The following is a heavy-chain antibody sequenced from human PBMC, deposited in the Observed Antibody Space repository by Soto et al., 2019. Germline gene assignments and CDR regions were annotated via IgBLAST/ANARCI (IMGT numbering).Heavy chain of an antibody. CDR2: ISYDGSNK. CDR3: AGSIAAAGKSG. Sequence: QVQLVESGGGVVQPGRSLRLSCAASGFTFSSYGMHWVRQAPGKGLEWVAVISYDGSNKYYADSVKGRFTISRDNSKNTLYLQMNSLRAEDTAVYYCAGSIAAAGKSGWDQGTLVTVSS. D-gene: IGHD6-13*01. V-gene: IGHV3-30*03. CDR1: GFTFSSYG. J-gene: IGHJ4*02.